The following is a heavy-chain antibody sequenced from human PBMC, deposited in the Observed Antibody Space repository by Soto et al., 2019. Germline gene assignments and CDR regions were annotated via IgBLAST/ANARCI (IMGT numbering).Heavy chain of an antibody. V-gene: IGHV3-74*01. CDR1: GFTFSSYW. Sequence: GGSLRLSCAASGFTFSSYWMHWVRQAPGKGLVWVSRINSDGSSTSYADSVKGRFTISRDNAKNTLYLQMNSLRAEDTAVYYCASIAVAGRPFDYWGQGTLVTVSS. D-gene: IGHD6-19*01. CDR3: ASIAVAGRPFDY. J-gene: IGHJ4*02. CDR2: INSDGSST.